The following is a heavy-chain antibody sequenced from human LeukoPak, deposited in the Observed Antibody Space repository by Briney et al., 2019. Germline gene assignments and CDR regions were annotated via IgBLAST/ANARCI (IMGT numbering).Heavy chain of an antibody. CDR1: GFSFSGYG. J-gene: IGHJ4*02. CDR2: ISYDGSNK. CDR3: AREAVPSIAATVHSDY. V-gene: IGHV3-30*19. D-gene: IGHD6-13*01. Sequence: GGSLRLSCAASGFSFSGYGMHWVRQAPGKGLEWVAVISYDGSNKYYADSVKGRFTISRDNSKNTLYLQMNSLRAEDTAVYYCAREAVPSIAATVHSDYWGQGTLVTVSS.